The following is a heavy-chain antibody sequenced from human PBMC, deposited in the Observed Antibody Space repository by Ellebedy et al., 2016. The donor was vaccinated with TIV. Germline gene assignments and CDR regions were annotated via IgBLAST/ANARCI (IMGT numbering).Heavy chain of an antibody. CDR3: ARGHGDLDY. Sequence: GESLKISXAASGFTFSSYGMHWVRQAPGKGLEWVAVISYDGSNKYYADSVKGRFTISRDNSKNTLYLQMNSLRAEDTAVYYCARGHGDLDYWGQGTLVTVSS. V-gene: IGHV3-30*03. CDR2: ISYDGSNK. D-gene: IGHD4-17*01. CDR1: GFTFSSYG. J-gene: IGHJ4*02.